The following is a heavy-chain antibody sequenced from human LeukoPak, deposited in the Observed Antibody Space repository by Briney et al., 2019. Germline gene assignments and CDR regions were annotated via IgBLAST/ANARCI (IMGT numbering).Heavy chain of an antibody. D-gene: IGHD2-15*01. J-gene: IGHJ4*02. CDR2: IYHGGTT. V-gene: IGHV4-39*07. CDR1: GGSISSSDYY. Sequence: SETLSLTCTVSGGSISSSDYYWGWIRQPPGKGLEWIVSIYHGGTTYYNPSLESRVSISVDTSKNQFSLKLSSVTAADTAVYYCARTDCSGGSCYHGGLVWGQGTLVTVSS. CDR3: ARTDCSGGSCYHGGLV.